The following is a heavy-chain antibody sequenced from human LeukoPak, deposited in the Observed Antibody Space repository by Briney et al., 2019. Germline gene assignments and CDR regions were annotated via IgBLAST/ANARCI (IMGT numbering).Heavy chain of an antibody. CDR3: ARVYCEFPTLRFLEWLPNYYYYYYMDV. CDR1: GYTFTSYA. Sequence: ASVKVSCKASGYTFTSYAMNWVRQAPGQGLEWMGWINTNTGNPTYAQGFTGRFVFSLDTSVSTAYLQISSLKAEDTAVYYCARVYCEFPTLRFLEWLPNYYYYYYMDVWGKGTTVTVSS. J-gene: IGHJ6*03. CDR2: INTNTGNP. V-gene: IGHV7-4-1*02. D-gene: IGHD3-3*01.